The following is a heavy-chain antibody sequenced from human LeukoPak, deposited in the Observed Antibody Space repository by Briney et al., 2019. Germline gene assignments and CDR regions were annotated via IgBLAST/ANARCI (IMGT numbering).Heavy chain of an antibody. CDR1: GYTLTELS. CDR3: AMGNCSSTSCPIDEDAFDI. J-gene: IGHJ3*02. D-gene: IGHD2-2*01. Sequence: VASVKVSCKVSGYTLTELSMHWVRQAPGKGREWMGGFDPEDGETIYAQKFQGRVTMTEDTSIDTAYMELSSLRSEDTAVYYCAMGNCSSTSCPIDEDAFDIWGQGTMVTVSS. V-gene: IGHV1-24*01. CDR2: FDPEDGET.